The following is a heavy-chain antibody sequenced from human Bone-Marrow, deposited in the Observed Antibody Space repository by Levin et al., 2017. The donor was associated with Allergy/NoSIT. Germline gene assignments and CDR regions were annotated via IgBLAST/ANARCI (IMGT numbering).Heavy chain of an antibody. Sequence: TLSLTCTVSGGSISSGGYYWSWIRQHPGKGLEWIGYIYYSGSTYYNPSLKSRVTISVDTSKNQFSLKLSSVTAADTAVYYCARGSPVHNFDYWGQGTLVTVSS. CDR2: IYYSGST. J-gene: IGHJ4*02. V-gene: IGHV4-31*03. CDR3: ARGSPVHNFDY. CDR1: GGSISSGGYY.